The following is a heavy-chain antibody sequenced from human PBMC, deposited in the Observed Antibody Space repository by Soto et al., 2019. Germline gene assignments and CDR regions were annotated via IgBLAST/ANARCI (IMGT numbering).Heavy chain of an antibody. CDR1: GFSFSDYY. CDR3: ATASFTAMGNDY. CDR2: ISANGNTR. D-gene: IGHD5-18*01. V-gene: IGHV3-11*01. Sequence: VGSLRLSCAASGFSFSDYYMSWIRQAPGKGLEWVSYISANGNTRHYADSVKGRFTISRDNAKNSLYLQVNSLTAGDTAVYYCATASFTAMGNDYWGQGTLVTVSS. J-gene: IGHJ4*02.